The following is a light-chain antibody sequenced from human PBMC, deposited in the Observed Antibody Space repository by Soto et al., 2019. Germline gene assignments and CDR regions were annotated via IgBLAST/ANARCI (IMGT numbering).Light chain of an antibody. V-gene: IGLV1-47*01. CDR1: SSNIGSNY. J-gene: IGLJ2*01. CDR3: AAWDGSLSGVV. CDR2: RNN. Sequence: QSVLTQPPSASGTPGQRVTISCSGSSSNIGSNYVYWYQQLPGTAPKVLIYRNNQQPSGVPDRFSGSKSGTSASLAISGLRSEDEADYYCAAWDGSLSGVVFGGGTKLTVL.